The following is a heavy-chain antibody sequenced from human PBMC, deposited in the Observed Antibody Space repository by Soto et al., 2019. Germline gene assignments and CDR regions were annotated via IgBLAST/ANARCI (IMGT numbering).Heavy chain of an antibody. CDR3: XXXXXXXXXXXXXXX. Sequence: QVQLQESGPGLVKPSQTLSLTCIVSGGYISSGGYYWTWIRQHPGKGLEWIGYIYHSGSAYYNPSLKSRVTISVDTSXXQXXXXXXXXXXXXXXXXXXXXXXXXXXXXXXXXWGQGTRV. CDR1: GGYISSGGYY. V-gene: IGHV4-31*03. CDR2: IYHSGSA. J-gene: IGHJ4*02.